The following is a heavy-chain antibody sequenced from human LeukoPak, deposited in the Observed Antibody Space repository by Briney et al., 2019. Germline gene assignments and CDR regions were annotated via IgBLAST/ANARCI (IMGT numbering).Heavy chain of an antibody. CDR1: GGSISSYY. J-gene: IGHJ6*03. Sequence: SETLSLTCTVSGGSISSYYWSWIRQPPGKGLEWIGYIYYRGNTYYNPSLKSRVTISADTSKNQFSLKLTSVTAADTAVYYCARHHDSRGYPYHYYYMDVWGKGTTVTISS. D-gene: IGHD3-22*01. CDR2: IYYRGNT. V-gene: IGHV4-59*01. CDR3: ARHHDSRGYPYHYYYMDV.